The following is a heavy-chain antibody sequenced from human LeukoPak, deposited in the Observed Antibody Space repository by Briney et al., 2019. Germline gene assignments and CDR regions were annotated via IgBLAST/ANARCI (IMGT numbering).Heavy chain of an antibody. V-gene: IGHV3-23*01. CDR1: GFAFSSYA. J-gene: IGHJ4*02. Sequence: GGSLRLSCASSGFAFSSYAMNWVRQAPGKGLEWVSGISGSGGSTYYADSVKGRFTISRDNSKNTLYLQVNSLRAEDTAVYYCARSGGLQLWLLWDYWGQGTLVTVSS. D-gene: IGHD5-18*01. CDR2: ISGSGGST. CDR3: ARSGGLQLWLLWDY.